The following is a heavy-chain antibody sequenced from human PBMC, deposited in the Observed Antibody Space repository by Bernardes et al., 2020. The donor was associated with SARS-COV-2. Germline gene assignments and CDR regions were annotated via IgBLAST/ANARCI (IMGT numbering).Heavy chain of an antibody. J-gene: IGHJ6*02. D-gene: IGHD6-13*01. V-gene: IGHV4-59*11. CDR2: VYFTGNT. Sequence: SETLYLMCTGSGGPIGSHYWSWMRQSPGKGLEWIGNVYFTGNTNHNPSLRSRAIIGIDTSKSQFSLRLNSVTAADAAVYYCARDVFLGSSWDQSYYGMDVWGQGTTVTVSS. CDR3: ARDVFLGSSWDQSYYGMDV. CDR1: GGPIGSHY.